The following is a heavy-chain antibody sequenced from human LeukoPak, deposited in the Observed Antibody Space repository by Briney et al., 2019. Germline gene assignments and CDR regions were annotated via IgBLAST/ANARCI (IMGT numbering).Heavy chain of an antibody. CDR2: ISGSGGST. V-gene: IGHV3-23*01. CDR3: AKGSGYYTYYFDY. CDR1: GFTFSSYA. D-gene: IGHD3-22*01. J-gene: IGHJ4*02. Sequence: PGGSLRLSCTASGFTFSSYAMSWVRQAPGKGLEWVSAISGSGGSTYYADSVKGRFTISRDNSKNTLYLQMNSLRAEDTAVYYCAKGSGYYTYYFDYWGQGTLVTVSS.